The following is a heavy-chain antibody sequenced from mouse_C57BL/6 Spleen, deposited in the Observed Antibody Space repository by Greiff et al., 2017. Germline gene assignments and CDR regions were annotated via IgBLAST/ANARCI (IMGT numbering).Heavy chain of an antibody. Sequence: QVHVKQSGAELARPGASVKLSCKASGYTFTSYGISWVKQRTGQGLEWIGEIYPRSGNTYYNEKFKGKATLTADKSSSTAYMELRSLTSEDSAVYFCARVGYDYDGAWFAYWGQGTLVTVSA. D-gene: IGHD2-4*01. CDR1: GYTFTSYG. J-gene: IGHJ3*01. V-gene: IGHV1-81*01. CDR2: IYPRSGNT. CDR3: ARVGYDYDGAWFAY.